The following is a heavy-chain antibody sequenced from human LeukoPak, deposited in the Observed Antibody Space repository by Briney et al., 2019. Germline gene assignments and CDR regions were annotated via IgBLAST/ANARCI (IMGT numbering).Heavy chain of an antibody. Sequence: AASVKVSCKASGYTFTGYYMHWVRQAPGQGLEWMGWINPNSGGTNYAQKFQGRVTMTRDTSISTAYMELSRLRSDDTAVYYCARDGKPYYDFWSGHYYYFDYWGQGTLVTVSS. V-gene: IGHV1-2*02. CDR2: INPNSGGT. CDR3: ARDGKPYYDFWSGHYYYFDY. D-gene: IGHD3-3*01. CDR1: GYTFTGYY. J-gene: IGHJ4*02.